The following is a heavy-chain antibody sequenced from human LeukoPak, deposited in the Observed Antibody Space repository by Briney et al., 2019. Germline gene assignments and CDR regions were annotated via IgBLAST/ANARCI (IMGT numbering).Heavy chain of an antibody. CDR2: ISSSSTYI. D-gene: IGHD3-22*01. CDR1: GFTFSSYT. V-gene: IGHV3-21*01. J-gene: IGHJ3*02. CDR3: ARDYYDSSGQLHAGAHAFDI. Sequence: GGSLRLSCAASGFTFSSYTMSWVRQAPGKGLEWVSSISSSSTYIYYADSVKGRFTISRDNAKNTLYLQMNSLRAEDTAVYYCARDYYDSSGQLHAGAHAFDIWGQGTMVTVSS.